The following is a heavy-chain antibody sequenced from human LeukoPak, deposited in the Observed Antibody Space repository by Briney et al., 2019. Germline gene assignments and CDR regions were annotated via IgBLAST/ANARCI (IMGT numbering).Heavy chain of an antibody. CDR3: ARDPRGDYDFWSGYYHNWFDP. CDR2: INPSGGST. J-gene: IGHJ5*02. CDR1: GYTFTSYY. Sequence: GASVKVSCKASGYTFTSYYMHWVRQAPGQGLEWMGIINPSGGSTSYAQKFQGRVTMTRDTSTSTVYMELSSLRSEDTVVYYCARDPRGDYDFWSGYYHNWFDPWGQGTLVTVSS. D-gene: IGHD3-3*01. V-gene: IGHV1-46*01.